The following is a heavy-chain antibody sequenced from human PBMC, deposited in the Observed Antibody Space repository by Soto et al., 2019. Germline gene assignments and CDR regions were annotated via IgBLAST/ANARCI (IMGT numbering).Heavy chain of an antibody. Sequence: QVQLVESGGGVVQPGRSLRLSCAASGFTFSRYAMHWVRQAPGKGLEWVAVISYDGSNKYYADSVKGRFTISRDNSKNTLYVQMNSLRAEDTAVYYCARESEQWLNNRAEYFQHWGQGTLVTVSS. J-gene: IGHJ1*01. CDR2: ISYDGSNK. CDR1: GFTFSRYA. CDR3: ARESEQWLNNRAEYFQH. D-gene: IGHD6-19*01. V-gene: IGHV3-30-3*01.